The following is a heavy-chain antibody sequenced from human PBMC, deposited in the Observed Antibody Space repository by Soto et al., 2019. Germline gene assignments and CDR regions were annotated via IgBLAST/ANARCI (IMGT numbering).Heavy chain of an antibody. CDR1: GFSFSSLW. J-gene: IGHJ4*02. Sequence: GGSLRLSCAASGFSFSSLWMHWVRQAPGKGLEWVSRIYTDGSGPMYADSVKGRFTISRDNAKSTLYLQMNSLRAEDTAVYYCATLNSFGSDYWGQGTLVTVS. V-gene: IGHV3-74*03. D-gene: IGHD5-18*01. CDR2: IYTDGSGP. CDR3: ATLNSFGSDY.